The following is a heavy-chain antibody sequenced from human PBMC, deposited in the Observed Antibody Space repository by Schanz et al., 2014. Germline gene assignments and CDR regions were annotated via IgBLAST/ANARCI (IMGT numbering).Heavy chain of an antibody. CDR1: GGSIDVSGYY. V-gene: IGHV4-31*03. J-gene: IGHJ5*02. CDR2: IYHSGNT. Sequence: QVQLQESGPRLVKPSQTLSLTCTVSGGSIDVSGYYWSWIRQQPGKALEWIVYIYHSGNTYFKPSLQSRLAMSVDTAKNQFSLSLSSATAADTAVYYCARAVGGNFALEWFDPWGQGTLVTVSS. D-gene: IGHD2-21*01. CDR3: ARAVGGNFALEWFDP.